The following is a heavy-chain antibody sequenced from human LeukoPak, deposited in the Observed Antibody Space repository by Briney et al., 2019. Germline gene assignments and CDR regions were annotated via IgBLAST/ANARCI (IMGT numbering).Heavy chain of an antibody. V-gene: IGHV3-53*01. CDR1: GFTFGSNW. Sequence: PGGSLGLSGAAPGFTFGSNWMSWAGKAPGKGLEWVSVIYSGGSTYYADSVKGRFTISRDNSKNTLYLRMNSLRAEDTAVYYCARVDTAMLFDYWGQGTLVTVSS. CDR3: ARVDTAMLFDY. J-gene: IGHJ4*02. D-gene: IGHD5-18*01. CDR2: IYSGGST.